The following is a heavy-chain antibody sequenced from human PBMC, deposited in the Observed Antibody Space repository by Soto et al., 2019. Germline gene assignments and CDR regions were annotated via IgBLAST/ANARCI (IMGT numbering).Heavy chain of an antibody. V-gene: IGHV1-46*01. J-gene: IGHJ5*02. CDR1: GYTFTSYY. D-gene: IGHD6-6*01. Sequence: ASVKVSCKASGYTFTSYYMHWVRQAPGQGLEWMGIINPSGGSTSYAQKFQGRVTMTRDTSTSTVYMELSSLRSEDTAVYYCAREAREDEQLVWDVRDWFDPWGQGTLVTVSS. CDR3: AREAREDEQLVWDVRDWFDP. CDR2: INPSGGST.